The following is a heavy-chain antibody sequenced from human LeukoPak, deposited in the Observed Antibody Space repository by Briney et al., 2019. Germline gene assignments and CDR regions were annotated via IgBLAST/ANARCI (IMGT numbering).Heavy chain of an antibody. CDR1: GYTFTGYY. CDR2: INPNSGGT. D-gene: IGHD6-19*01. J-gene: IGHJ4*02. CDR3: ARAVTEWLPTDYFDY. V-gene: IGHV1-2*02. Sequence: APVKVSCKASGYTFTGYYMHWVRQAPGQGLEWMGWINPNSGGTNYAQKFQGRVTMTRDTSISTAYMELSRLRSDDTAVYYCARAVTEWLPTDYFDYWGQGTLVTVSS.